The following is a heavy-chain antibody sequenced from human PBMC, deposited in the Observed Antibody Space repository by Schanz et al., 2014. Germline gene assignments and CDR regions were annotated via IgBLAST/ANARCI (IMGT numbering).Heavy chain of an antibody. CDR1: TFTFDHYA. Sequence: EVQLLESGGGLVQPGGSLRLSCSASTFTFDHYAMTWVRQAPGKGLEWVANIKEDGSVKDYVDSVKGRFTISRDNAKNSLYLQMTSLRAEDTAVYYCAASSGWHPSTDYWGQGTLVTVSS. V-gene: IGHV3-7*02. CDR3: AASSGWHPSTDY. CDR2: IKEDGSVK. J-gene: IGHJ4*02. D-gene: IGHD6-19*01.